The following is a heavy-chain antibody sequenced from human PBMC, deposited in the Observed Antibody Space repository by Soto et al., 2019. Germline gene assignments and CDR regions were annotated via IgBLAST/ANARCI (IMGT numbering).Heavy chain of an antibody. CDR2: IVVATGNT. CDR1: GFTFPDSA. CDR3: AAEIVRGTKYWYDF. D-gene: IGHD1-26*01. V-gene: IGHV1-58*02. Sequence: SVKVSCKASGFTFPDSAIQWVRQARGRRLEWIGWIVVATGNTNYGQKFQERVTITRDMSKNTTNLELSSLRSEDTAVYYCAAEIVRGTKYWYDFWG. J-gene: IGHJ4*01.